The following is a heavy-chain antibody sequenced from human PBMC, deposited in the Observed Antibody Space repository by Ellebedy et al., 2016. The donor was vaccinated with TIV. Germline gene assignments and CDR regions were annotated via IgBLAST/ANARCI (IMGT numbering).Heavy chain of an antibody. CDR2: ISSSGTTI. CDR3: ARDARFIDQQHNWFDP. V-gene: IGHV3-11*01. J-gene: IGHJ5*02. Sequence: GESLKISCAASGFIFSDYYMSWIRQAPGKGLEWVSYISSSGTTIEYADSVKGRFTISRDNAENSLYLQMNSLRPEDTAVYYCARDARFIDQQHNWFDPWGQGTLVTVSS. D-gene: IGHD6-13*01. CDR1: GFIFSDYY.